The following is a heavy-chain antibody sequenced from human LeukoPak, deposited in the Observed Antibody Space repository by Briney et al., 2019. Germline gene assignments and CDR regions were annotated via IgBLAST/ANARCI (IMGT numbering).Heavy chain of an antibody. D-gene: IGHD1-1*01. CDR3: AKDRRPDPEGVLEDNWFDP. Sequence: GASLRLSCAASGFTFSSYAMSWVRQAPGKGLEWVSAINGRFAISRYNSKTTLYLQMSSLRAEDTAVYYCAKDRRPDPEGVLEDNWFDPWGQGTLVTVSS. CDR1: GFTFSSYA. V-gene: IGHV3-23*01. J-gene: IGHJ5*02. CDR2: I.